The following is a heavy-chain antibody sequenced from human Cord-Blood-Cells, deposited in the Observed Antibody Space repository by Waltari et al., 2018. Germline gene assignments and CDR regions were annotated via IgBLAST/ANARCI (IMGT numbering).Heavy chain of an antibody. J-gene: IGHJ3*02. CDR2: IIPILGIA. V-gene: IGHV1-69*04. CDR3: ARAFRRYSSSWYAFDI. D-gene: IGHD6-13*01. Sequence: QVQLVQSGAAVKKPGSPVKVSCKASGGPFSTYAISRVRPAPGQGLEWMGGIIPILGIANYAQKFQGRVTITADESTSTAYMELSSLRSEDTAVYYCARAFRRYSSSWYAFDIWGQGTMVTVSS. CDR1: GGPFSTYA.